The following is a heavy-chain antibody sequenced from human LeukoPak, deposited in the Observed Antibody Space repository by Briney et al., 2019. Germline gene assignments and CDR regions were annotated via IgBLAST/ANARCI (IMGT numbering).Heavy chain of an antibody. J-gene: IGHJ4*02. Sequence: ASVKVSCKVSGYTLTELSMHWVRQAPGKGLEWMGGFDPEDGETIYAQKFQGRVTMTEDTSTDTAYMELSSLRSEDTAVYYCARGGRNYDFWSGYYRDWGQGTLVTVSS. D-gene: IGHD3-3*01. V-gene: IGHV1-24*01. CDR2: FDPEDGET. CDR1: GYTLTELS. CDR3: ARGGRNYDFWSGYYRD.